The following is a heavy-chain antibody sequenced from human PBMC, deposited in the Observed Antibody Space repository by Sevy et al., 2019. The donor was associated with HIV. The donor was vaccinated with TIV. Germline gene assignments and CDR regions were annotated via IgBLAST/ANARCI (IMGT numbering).Heavy chain of an antibody. D-gene: IGHD2-21*01. V-gene: IGHV1-2*02. Sequence: ASVEVSCKASGYTFTDYYVHWVRQAPGQGLEWMGRINPNSGGTNYAQKFQGRVTMTRDTSINTAYMELSRVRSDDTAVYYCAMLAYKSDYWGQGTLVTVSS. J-gene: IGHJ4*02. CDR3: AMLAYKSDY. CDR1: GYTFTDYY. CDR2: INPNSGGT.